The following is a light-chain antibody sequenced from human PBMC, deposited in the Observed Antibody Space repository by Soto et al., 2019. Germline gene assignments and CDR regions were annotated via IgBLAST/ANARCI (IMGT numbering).Light chain of an antibody. V-gene: IGKV1-27*01. CDR3: QKYDNAPWT. CDR1: QGINNY. CDR2: AAS. Sequence: DIQMTQSPSSLSASVGDRVTITCRASQGINNYLAWYQQRPGQVPRLLIYAASTLHSGVPSRFSGSVSGTDVTLTISSLQPEDVATYYCQKYDNAPWTFGQGTKVDIK. J-gene: IGKJ1*01.